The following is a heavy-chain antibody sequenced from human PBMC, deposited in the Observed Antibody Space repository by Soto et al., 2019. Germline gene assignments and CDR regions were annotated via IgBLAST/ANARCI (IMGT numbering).Heavy chain of an antibody. J-gene: IGHJ4*02. CDR2: INPSGGNT. CDR3: ARDSEWGEKDYFDH. V-gene: IGHV1-46*01. CDR1: GCTFTNYY. Sequence: AAVKVSCKASGCTFTNYYVHWVGQAPGPGLEWIGIINPSGGNTNYLQMFQGRVTMTRDTSTSTVYMELTSLRSEETDVYYCARDSEWGEKDYFDHWGQGTPVTVSS. D-gene: IGHD1-26*01.